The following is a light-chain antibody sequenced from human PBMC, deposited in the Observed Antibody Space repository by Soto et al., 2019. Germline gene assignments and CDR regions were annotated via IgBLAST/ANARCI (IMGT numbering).Light chain of an antibody. CDR2: AAS. V-gene: IGKV1-39*01. CDR1: QSISRH. Sequence: DIQMTQSPSSLSASVGDRVTITCRASQSISRHLNWYQQKPGRAPNLLIYAASSLQSGVPSRCSGSGSGTDCNLSVSSLQPEDFATYYCQHSYSSPHLVTFGHGNK. J-gene: IGKJ3*01. CDR3: QHSYSSPHLVT.